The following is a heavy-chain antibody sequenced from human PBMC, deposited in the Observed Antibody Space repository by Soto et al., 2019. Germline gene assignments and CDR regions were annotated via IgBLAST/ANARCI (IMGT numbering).Heavy chain of an antibody. J-gene: IGHJ4*02. CDR1: GFTFSSYA. CDR3: AKDLLVICGWYDY. V-gene: IGHV3-23*01. D-gene: IGHD6-19*01. Sequence: EVQLLESGGGLVQPGGSLRLSCAASGFTFSSYAMSWVRQAPGKGLEWVSAISGSGGSTYYADSVKGRFTISRDNSKNTRYLQMNSLRAEDTAVYYCAKDLLVICGWYDYWGQGTLVTVSS. CDR2: ISGSGGST.